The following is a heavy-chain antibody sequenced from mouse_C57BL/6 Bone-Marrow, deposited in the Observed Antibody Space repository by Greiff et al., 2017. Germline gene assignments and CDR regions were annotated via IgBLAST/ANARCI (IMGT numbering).Heavy chain of an antibody. V-gene: IGHV14-4*01. Sequence: VQLQQSGAELVRPGASVKLSCTASGFNIKDDYMHWVKQRPEQGLEWIGWIDPENGDTEYASKFQGKATITADTSSNTAYLQLSSLTSEDTAVYYCTTYYDGSSFFDYWGQGTTLTVSS. CDR1: GFNIKDDY. CDR2: IDPENGDT. D-gene: IGHD1-1*01. J-gene: IGHJ2*01. CDR3: TTYYDGSSFFDY.